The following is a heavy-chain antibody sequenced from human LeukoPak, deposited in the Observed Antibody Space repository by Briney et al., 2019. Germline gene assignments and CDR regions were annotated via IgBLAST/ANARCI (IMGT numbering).Heavy chain of an antibody. J-gene: IGHJ4*02. V-gene: IGHV3-23*01. CDR1: GFTFSSYA. D-gene: IGHD2-21*01. Sequence: GGSLRLSCAASGFTFSSYAMSWVRQAPGKGLEWVSAISGSGGSTYYADSVKGRFTISRDNSKNTLYLQMNSLRAEDTAVYYCAKAEDCGGDCYTDYWGQGTLVTVSS. CDR2: ISGSGGST. CDR3: AKAEDCGGDCYTDY.